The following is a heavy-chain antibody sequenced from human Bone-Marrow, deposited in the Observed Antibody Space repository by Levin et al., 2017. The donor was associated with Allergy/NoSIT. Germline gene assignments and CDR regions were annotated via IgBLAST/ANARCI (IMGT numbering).Heavy chain of an antibody. Sequence: GESLKISCAASGFTVSINYMHWVRQAPGKGLEWVSTIYSGGSTYYADSVKGRFTISRDSSKNTLYLQVNSLRAEDTAVYYCARAATLTVLYYYYYAMDVWGQGTTVTVSS. CDR1: GFTVSINY. V-gene: IGHV3-66*01. J-gene: IGHJ6*02. CDR2: IYSGGST. CDR3: ARAATLTVLYYYYYAMDV. D-gene: IGHD4-17*01.